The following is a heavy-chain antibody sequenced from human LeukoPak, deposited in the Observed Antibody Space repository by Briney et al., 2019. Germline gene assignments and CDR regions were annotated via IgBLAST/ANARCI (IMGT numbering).Heavy chain of an antibody. D-gene: IGHD5-12*01. CDR2: IIPILGIA. CDR1: GGTFSSYA. CDR3: ARGGIKGGYSGYGGAIDY. V-gene: IGHV1-69*04. J-gene: IGHJ4*02. Sequence: SVKVSCKASGGTFSSYAISWVRQAPGQGLEWMGRIIPILGIANYAQKFQGRVTITADKSTSTAYMELSSLRSEDTAVYYCARGGIKGGYSGYGGAIDYWGQGTLVTVSS.